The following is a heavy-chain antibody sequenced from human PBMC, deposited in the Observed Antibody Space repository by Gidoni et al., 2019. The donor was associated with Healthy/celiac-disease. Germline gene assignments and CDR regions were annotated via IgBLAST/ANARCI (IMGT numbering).Heavy chain of an antibody. D-gene: IGHD2-15*01. CDR3: AREGPGRYEGVSGTFDY. V-gene: IGHV3-74*01. Sequence: EVQLVESGGGLVQPGGSLRLPCAASGSTFSSSWMHWVRQAPGKGLVWVSRINSDGSSTSYADSVKGRFTISRDNAKNTLYLQMNSLRAEDTAVYYCAREGPGRYEGVSGTFDYWGQGTLVTVSS. J-gene: IGHJ4*02. CDR2: INSDGSST. CDR1: GSTFSSSW.